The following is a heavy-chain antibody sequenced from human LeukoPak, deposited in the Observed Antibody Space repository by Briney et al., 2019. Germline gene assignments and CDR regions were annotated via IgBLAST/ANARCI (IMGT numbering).Heavy chain of an antibody. CDR2: ISGSGDSS. CDR3: AKRGFCSSTTCSLYCYYDMDV. D-gene: IGHD2-2*01. Sequence: GASLRLSCAASGFTFSSYAMSWVRQAPGKGLEWVSTISGSGDSSYYADSVKGRFTISRDDSKNTLYLQMNSLRAEDTAIYYCAKRGFCSSTTCSLYCYYDMDVWGQGTTVTVSS. J-gene: IGHJ6*02. V-gene: IGHV3-23*01. CDR1: GFTFSSYA.